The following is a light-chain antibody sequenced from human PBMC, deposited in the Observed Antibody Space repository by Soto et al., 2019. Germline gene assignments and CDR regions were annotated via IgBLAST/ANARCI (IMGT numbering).Light chain of an antibody. J-gene: IGKJ3*01. CDR2: GAS. V-gene: IGKV3-20*01. CDR1: QSVSSSY. CDR3: QQYGRSPFT. Sequence: EIVLTQSPGTLSLSPGERATLSCRASQSVSSSYLAWYQQKPGQAPRLLIYGASSMTTGIPGRFSGSGSGTDFTLTISRLEPEDVAVYYCQQYGRSPFTFGPGTKVDIK.